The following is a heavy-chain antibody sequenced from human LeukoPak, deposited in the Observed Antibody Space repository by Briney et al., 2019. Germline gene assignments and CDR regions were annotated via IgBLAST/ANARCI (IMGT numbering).Heavy chain of an antibody. J-gene: IGHJ4*02. Sequence: GGSLRLSCAASGFTFSSYEMNWVRQNPGKGLEWVSYISSSGRTIYYADSVKGRFTISRDNAKNSLYLQMNSLRAEDTAVYYCARVFLYRSSYGEYLDYWGQGTLVTVSS. CDR3: ARVFLYRSSYGEYLDY. CDR2: ISSSGRTI. CDR1: GFTFSSYE. V-gene: IGHV3-48*03. D-gene: IGHD5-18*01.